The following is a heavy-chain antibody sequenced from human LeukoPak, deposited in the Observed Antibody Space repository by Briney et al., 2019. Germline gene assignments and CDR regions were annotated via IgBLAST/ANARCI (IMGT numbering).Heavy chain of an antibody. CDR2: ISGSGGAT. CDR1: GFTFSNYA. CDR3: AKVLPYLIVVVIAGYFDY. V-gene: IGHV3-23*01. Sequence: GGSLRLSCAASGFTFSNYAMSWVRQAPGKGLEWVSAISGSGGATYYAGSVKGRFTISRDNSKNTLFLQMNSLRAEDTAVYYCAKVLPYLIVVVIAGYFDYWGQGTLVTVSS. J-gene: IGHJ4*02. D-gene: IGHD2-21*01.